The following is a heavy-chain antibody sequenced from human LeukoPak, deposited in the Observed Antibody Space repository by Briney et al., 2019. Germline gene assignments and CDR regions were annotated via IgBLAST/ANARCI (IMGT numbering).Heavy chain of an antibody. D-gene: IGHD2-15*01. J-gene: IGHJ4*02. CDR1: GYSFTSYW. CDR3: ARHSGYCSGGSCPAIDY. Sequence: GESLKISCKGSGYSFTSYWSGWVGQMPGKGREGMGISYPGDSDTRYSPSFQGEVTISAGKSISTAYLQWSSLKASDTAMYYCARHSGYCSGGSCPAIDYWGQGTLVTVSS. V-gene: IGHV5-51*01. CDR2: SYPGDSDT.